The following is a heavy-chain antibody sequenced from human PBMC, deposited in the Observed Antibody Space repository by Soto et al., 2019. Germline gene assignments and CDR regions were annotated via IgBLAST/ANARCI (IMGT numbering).Heavy chain of an antibody. CDR1: GYTFTSYG. J-gene: IGHJ5*02. CDR2: ISAYNGNT. D-gene: IGHD2-2*01. CDR3: ARVLGYCSSTSCSRGWFDP. Sequence: QVQLVQSGAEVKKPGASVKVSCKASGYTFTSYGISWVRQAPGQGLEWMGWISAYNGNTNYAQKLQGRVTMTTDKSTSTAHMELRSLRSDDTAVYYCARVLGYCSSTSCSRGWFDPWGQGTLVTVSS. V-gene: IGHV1-18*01.